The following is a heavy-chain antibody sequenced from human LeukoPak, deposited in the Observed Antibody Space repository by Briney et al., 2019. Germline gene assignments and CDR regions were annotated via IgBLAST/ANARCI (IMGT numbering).Heavy chain of an antibody. Sequence: GGSLRLSCAASGFTFSSYAMSWVRQAPGKGLEWVSAISGSGGSTYYADSVKGRFTISRDNSKNTLYLQMNSLRAEDTAVYYCAKEYDSSGYYEDYFDYWGQGTLVTVPS. CDR3: AKEYDSSGYYEDYFDY. D-gene: IGHD3-22*01. CDR2: ISGSGGST. CDR1: GFTFSSYA. J-gene: IGHJ4*02. V-gene: IGHV3-23*01.